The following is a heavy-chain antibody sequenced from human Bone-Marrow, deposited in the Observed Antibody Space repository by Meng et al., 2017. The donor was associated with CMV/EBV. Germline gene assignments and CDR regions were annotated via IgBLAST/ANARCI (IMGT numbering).Heavy chain of an antibody. CDR1: GGSISSSSYY. CDR3: ARDGGDY. Sequence: GSLSLTCTVSGGSISSSSYYWGWIRQPPGKGLEWIGSIYYSGSTYYNPSLKSRVTISVDTSKNQFSLKLSSVTAADTAVYYCARDGGDYWGQGTLVTVSS. J-gene: IGHJ4*02. D-gene: IGHD3-3*01. CDR2: IYYSGST. V-gene: IGHV4-39*07.